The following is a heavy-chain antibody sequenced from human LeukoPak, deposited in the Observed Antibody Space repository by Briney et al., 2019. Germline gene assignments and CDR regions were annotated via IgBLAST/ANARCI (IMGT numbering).Heavy chain of an antibody. D-gene: IGHD6-19*01. CDR1: GYDFSTYG. J-gene: IGHJ4*02. Sequence: GASVKVSRRTSGYDFSTYGITWVRQAPGQGLEYMGWIRPSNGNRNYAQKVQDRVTLTTDTSTSTVYMELRSLRSDDTAVYYCARAFSASKSCDYWGQGTLVTVSS. CDR2: IRPSNGNR. CDR3: ARAFSASKSCDY. V-gene: IGHV1-18*01.